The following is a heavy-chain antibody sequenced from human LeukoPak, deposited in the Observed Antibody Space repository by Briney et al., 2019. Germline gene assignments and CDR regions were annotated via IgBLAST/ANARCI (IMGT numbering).Heavy chain of an antibody. CDR3: ARLGGYSSDLDY. CDR2: IYYSGST. CDR1: GGSISSYY. V-gene: IGHV4-59*01. Sequence: SETLSLTCTVSGGSISSYYWSWIRQPPGKGLEWIGYIYYSGSTNYNPSLKSRVTISVDTSKNQFSLKLSSVTAADTAVYYCARLGGYSSDLDYWGQGTLVTVPS. J-gene: IGHJ4*02. D-gene: IGHD5-18*01.